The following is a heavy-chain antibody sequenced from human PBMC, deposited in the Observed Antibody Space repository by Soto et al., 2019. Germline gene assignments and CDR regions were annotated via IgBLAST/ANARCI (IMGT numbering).Heavy chain of an antibody. CDR2: VYHSGTT. J-gene: IGHJ4*02. V-gene: IGHV4-38-2*01. CDR1: GHSISSGFYY. CDR3: ARTTAVPNTLRSRYFFDY. Sequence: PSETLSLTCGVSGHSISSGFYYWGWIRQSPGKGLEWIGSVYHSGTTNYNPSLKSRVTISVDLSKNRFSLRLSSVTTADTALYYCARTTAVPNTLRSRYFFDYWGQGTLVTVSS. D-gene: IGHD4-17*01.